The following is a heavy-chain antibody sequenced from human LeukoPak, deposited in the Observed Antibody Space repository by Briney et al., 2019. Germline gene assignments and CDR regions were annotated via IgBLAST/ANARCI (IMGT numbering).Heavy chain of an antibody. V-gene: IGHV1-8*03. Sequence: GASVKVSCKASGGTFSSYAISRVRQATGQGLEWMGWMNPNSGNTGYAQKFQGRVTITRNTSISTAYMELSSLRSEDTAVYYCARGLDIYYYYYMDVWGKGTTVTVSS. J-gene: IGHJ6*03. CDR1: GGTFSSYA. CDR2: MNPNSGNT. D-gene: IGHD2-2*03. CDR3: ARGLDIYYYYYMDV.